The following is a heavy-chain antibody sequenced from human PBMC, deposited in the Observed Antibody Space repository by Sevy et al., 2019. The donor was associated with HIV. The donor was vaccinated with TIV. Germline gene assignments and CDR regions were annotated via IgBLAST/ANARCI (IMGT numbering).Heavy chain of an antibody. Sequence: GGSLRLSCAASGFTFSSYAMHWVRQAPGKGLEWVAVISYDGSNKYYADSVKGRFTISRDNSKNTLYLQMNSLRAEDRAVYYCARDRRYSSSWTGNYYYYYGMDVWGQGTTVTVSS. V-gene: IGHV3-30-3*01. CDR1: GFTFSSYA. CDR3: ARDRRYSSSWTGNYYYYYGMDV. J-gene: IGHJ6*02. CDR2: ISYDGSNK. D-gene: IGHD6-13*01.